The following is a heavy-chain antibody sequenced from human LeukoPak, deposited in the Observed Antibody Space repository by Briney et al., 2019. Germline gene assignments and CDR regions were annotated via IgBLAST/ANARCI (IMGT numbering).Heavy chain of an antibody. V-gene: IGHV1-18*01. CDR2: ISAYNGNT. D-gene: IGHD3-3*01. Sequence: GASVKVSCKASGYTFTSYGISWVRQAPGQGLEWMGWISAYNGNTNYAQKLQGRVTMTTDTSTSTAYVELRSLRSDDTAVYYCARGLRFLEWLSHDAFDIWGQGTMVTVSS. CDR3: ARGLRFLEWLSHDAFDI. CDR1: GYTFTSYG. J-gene: IGHJ3*02.